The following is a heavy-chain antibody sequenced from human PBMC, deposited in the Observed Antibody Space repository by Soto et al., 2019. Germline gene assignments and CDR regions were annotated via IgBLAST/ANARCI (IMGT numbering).Heavy chain of an antibody. Sequence: QVQLQESGPGLVKPSETLSLTCTVSGGSISGYYWSWIRQPPGKGLEWLGYMYNTGSTVYNPSFKSRVTISVDTSKNQFSLKLNSVTAADTDVYYCARDLWGYCGTDCYPLDVWGQGTTVTVAS. CDR3: ARDLWGYCGTDCYPLDV. J-gene: IGHJ6*02. D-gene: IGHD2-21*02. CDR2: MYNTGST. CDR1: GGSISGYY. V-gene: IGHV4-59*01.